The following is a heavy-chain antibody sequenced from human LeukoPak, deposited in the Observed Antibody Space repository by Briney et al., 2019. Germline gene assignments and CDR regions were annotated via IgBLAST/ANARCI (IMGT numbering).Heavy chain of an antibody. CDR1: GGSVNSSSYY. D-gene: IGHD3-3*01. CDR2: IYYSGST. Sequence: SETLSLTCSVSGGSVNSSSYYWSWIRQSPGKGLEWIGYIYYSGSTNYNPSLKSRVTISVDTSKNQFSLKLSSVTAADTAVYYCARGYVLRFLEWLLYFVDRWFDPWGQGTLVTVSS. J-gene: IGHJ5*02. V-gene: IGHV4-61*01. CDR3: ARGYVLRFLEWLLYFVDRWFDP.